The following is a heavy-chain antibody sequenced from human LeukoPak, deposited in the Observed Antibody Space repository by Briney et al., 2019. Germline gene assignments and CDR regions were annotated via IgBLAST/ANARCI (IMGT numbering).Heavy chain of an antibody. CDR2: ISASGTTT. CDR3: AKGGYIGYNGLFDI. CDR1: GFTFNTYI. V-gene: IGHV3-23*01. J-gene: IGHJ3*02. D-gene: IGHD5-12*01. Sequence: GGSLRLSCGASGFTFNTYIVSWARQTPGKGLQWVSAISASGTTTYYADSVKGRFTISRDDSKNMLYLQMNSLTAEDTATYYCAKGGYIGYNGLFDIWGQGTMVTVSS.